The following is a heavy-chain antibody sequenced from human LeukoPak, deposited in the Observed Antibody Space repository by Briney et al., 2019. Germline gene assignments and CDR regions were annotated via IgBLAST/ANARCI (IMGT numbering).Heavy chain of an antibody. Sequence: SETLSLTCSVSGASIGGGTYYWGWIRQPPGKGLEWIGSIYYTGSTYDNPSLKSRVTISVDTSKNQFSLKLSSVTAADTAVYYCARRGGSGRAFDYWGQGALVTVSS. V-gene: IGHV4-39*01. CDR3: ARRGGSGRAFDY. CDR2: IYYTGST. D-gene: IGHD1-26*01. J-gene: IGHJ4*02. CDR1: GASIGGGTYY.